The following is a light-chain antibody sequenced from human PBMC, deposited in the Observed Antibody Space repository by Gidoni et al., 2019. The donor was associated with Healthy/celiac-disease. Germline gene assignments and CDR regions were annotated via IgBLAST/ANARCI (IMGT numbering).Light chain of an antibody. CDR2: DAS. J-gene: IGKJ2*02. CDR3: QQSSNWPRT. Sequence: EIVLPQSLATLPLSPGERATLSCRASQSVSSYLAWYQQKPGQAPRLLIYDASNRAPGIPARFSGSGSGTDFTLTISSLEPEDFAVYYCQQSSNWPRTFXXXTKLEIK. V-gene: IGKV3-11*01. CDR1: QSVSSY.